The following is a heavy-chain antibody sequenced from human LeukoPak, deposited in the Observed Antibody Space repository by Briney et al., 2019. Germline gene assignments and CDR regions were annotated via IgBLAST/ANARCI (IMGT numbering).Heavy chain of an antibody. V-gene: IGHV4-59*01. Sequence: SETLSLTCTVAGGSISSYYWSWIRQPPGKGLDWIGYIYYSGSTNYNPSLKSRVTISVDTSKNQFSLKLSSVTAADTAVYYCARIVGATYYFDYWGQGTLVTVSS. CDR2: IYYSGST. CDR1: GGSISSYY. D-gene: IGHD1-26*01. J-gene: IGHJ4*02. CDR3: ARIVGATYYFDY.